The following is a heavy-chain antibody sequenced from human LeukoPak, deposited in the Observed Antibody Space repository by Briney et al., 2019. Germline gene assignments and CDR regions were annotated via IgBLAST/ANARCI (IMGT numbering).Heavy chain of an antibody. Sequence: GGSLRLSCAASGFTFSSYSMNWVRQAPGKGLEWASYISSSSSTIYYADSVKGRFTISRDNSKNTLYLQMNSLRAEDTAVYYCAKDQFNYYDSSGIAEYFQHWGQGTLVTVSS. CDR1: GFTFSSYS. CDR2: ISSSSSTI. D-gene: IGHD3-22*01. J-gene: IGHJ1*01. CDR3: AKDQFNYYDSSGIAEYFQH. V-gene: IGHV3-48*01.